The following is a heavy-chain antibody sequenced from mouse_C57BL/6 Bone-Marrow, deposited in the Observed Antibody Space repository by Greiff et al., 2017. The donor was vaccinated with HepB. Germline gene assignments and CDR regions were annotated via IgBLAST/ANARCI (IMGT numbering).Heavy chain of an antibody. V-gene: IGHV6-3*01. Sequence: EVMLVESGGGLVQPGGSMKLSCVASGFTFSNYWMNWVRQSPEKGLEWVAQISLKSDNYATHYAEPVKGRFTISRDDSKSSVYLQMNNLRAEDTGIYYCTGTSKYYAMDYWGQGTSVTVSS. D-gene: IGHD2-10*02. CDR3: TGTSKYYAMDY. J-gene: IGHJ4*01. CDR2: ISLKSDNYAT. CDR1: GFTFSNYW.